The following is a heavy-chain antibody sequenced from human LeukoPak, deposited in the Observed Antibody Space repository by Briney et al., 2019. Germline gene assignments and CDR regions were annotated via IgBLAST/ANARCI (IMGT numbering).Heavy chain of an antibody. J-gene: IGHJ5*02. CDR2: INPNSGGT. CDR1: GYTFTVYF. D-gene: IGHD2-15*01. Sequence: GASVKVSCKASGYTFTVYFLHWMRQAPGQGLEWMGWINPNSGGTNYAQKFQGRVTMTRDTSISTAYMELSRLRSDDTAVYYCARDVDRGTGAATWFDPWGQGTLVTVSS. CDR3: ARDVDRGTGAATWFDP. V-gene: IGHV1-2*02.